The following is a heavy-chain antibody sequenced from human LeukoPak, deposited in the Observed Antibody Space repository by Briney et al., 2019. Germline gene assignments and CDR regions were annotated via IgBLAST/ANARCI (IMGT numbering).Heavy chain of an antibody. CDR2: IIPIFGTA. Sequence: SVKVSCKASGYTFTSYAISWVRQAPGQGLEWMGGIIPIFGTANYAQKFQGRVTITADESTSTAYMELSSLRSEDTAVYYCAIGDWKDAFDIWGQGTMVTVSS. V-gene: IGHV1-69*13. D-gene: IGHD1-1*01. CDR1: GYTFTSYA. CDR3: AIGDWKDAFDI. J-gene: IGHJ3*02.